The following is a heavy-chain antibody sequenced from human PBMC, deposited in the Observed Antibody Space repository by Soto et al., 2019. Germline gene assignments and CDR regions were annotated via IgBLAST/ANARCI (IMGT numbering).Heavy chain of an antibody. CDR2: IRRSGDAL. D-gene: IGHD2-15*01. CDR3: ARDANYCNGGPGCFDY. Sequence: GGSLRLSCAASGFTFSSYSMNWVRQAPGKGLEWVSYIRRSGDALYYADSVKGRVTISRDNAKNSLFLQMNSLRAEDTAVYYCARDANYCNGGPGCFDYWGQGTLVTVSS. V-gene: IGHV3-48*01. J-gene: IGHJ4*02. CDR1: GFTFSSYS.